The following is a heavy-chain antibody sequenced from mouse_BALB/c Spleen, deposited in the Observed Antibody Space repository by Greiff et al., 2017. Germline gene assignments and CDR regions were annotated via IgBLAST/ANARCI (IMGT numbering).Heavy chain of an antibody. V-gene: IGHV1-54*01. CDR1: GYAFTNYL. CDR3: ARGNWDDY. J-gene: IGHJ2*01. CDR2: INPGSGGT. Sequence: VKLMESGAELVRPGTSVKVSCKASGYAFTNYLIEWVKQRPGQGLEWIGVINPGSGGTNYNEKFKGKATLTADKSSSTAYMQLSSLTSDDSAVYFCARGNWDDYWGQGTTLTVSS. D-gene: IGHD4-1*01.